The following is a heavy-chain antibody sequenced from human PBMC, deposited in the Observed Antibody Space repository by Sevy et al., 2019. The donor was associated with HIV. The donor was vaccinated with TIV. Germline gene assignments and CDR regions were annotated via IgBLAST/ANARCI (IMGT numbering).Heavy chain of an antibody. CDR1: GFTVSSNF. V-gene: IGHV3-53*01. CDR2: IWLTGAT. D-gene: IGHD2-21*01. J-gene: IGHJ4*02. Sequence: GGSLRLSCTVSGFTVSSNFISWVRQAPGKGLEWVSVIWLTGATYYADSVKGRFTISRDNSKNTVYLDMNSLRAEDTAVYYCARGPSLIVAGAAGYLDYWGQGTLVTVSS. CDR3: ARGPSLIVAGAAGYLDY.